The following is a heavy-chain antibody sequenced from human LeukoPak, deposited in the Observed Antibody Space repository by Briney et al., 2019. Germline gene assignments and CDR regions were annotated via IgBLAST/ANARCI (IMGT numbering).Heavy chain of an antibody. CDR1: GYTFTGYY. J-gene: IGHJ4*02. V-gene: IGHV1-18*04. Sequence: ASVKVSCKASGYTFTGYYMHWVRQAPGQGLEWMGWISAYNGNTNYAQKLQGRVTMTTDTSTSTAYMELRSLRSDDTAVYYCARGYYDSSGLTYWGQGTLVTVSS. D-gene: IGHD3-22*01. CDR3: ARGYYDSSGLTY. CDR2: ISAYNGNT.